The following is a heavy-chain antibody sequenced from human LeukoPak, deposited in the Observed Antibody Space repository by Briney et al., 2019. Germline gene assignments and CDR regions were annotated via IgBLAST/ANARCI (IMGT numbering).Heavy chain of an antibody. Sequence: GAALETSLNGSGSLFSSYWIGWGRPSAGKGGGGGGIIYPCDSDTRDSPFFEGEVTISDDKSINTCYLQWSSLKASDTAMYYCARPYCSGGSCYSVVGYWGQGTLVTVSS. CDR3: ARPYCSGGSCYSVVGY. D-gene: IGHD2-15*01. J-gene: IGHJ4*02. CDR1: GSLFSSYW. V-gene: IGHV5-51*01. CDR2: IYPCDSDT.